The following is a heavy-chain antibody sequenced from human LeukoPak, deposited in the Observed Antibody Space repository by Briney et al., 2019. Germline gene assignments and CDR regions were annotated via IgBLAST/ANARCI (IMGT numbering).Heavy chain of an antibody. Sequence: ASVKVSCKASGYTFTGYYMQWVRQAPGQGLEWMGWINPNSGGTNYAQKFQGWVTMTRDTSISTAYMELSRLRSDDTAVYYCARDVGSMITFGGVIVGRDAFDIWGQGTMVTVSS. CDR1: GYTFTGYY. V-gene: IGHV1-2*04. CDR3: ARDVGSMITFGGVIVGRDAFDI. D-gene: IGHD3-16*02. CDR2: INPNSGGT. J-gene: IGHJ3*02.